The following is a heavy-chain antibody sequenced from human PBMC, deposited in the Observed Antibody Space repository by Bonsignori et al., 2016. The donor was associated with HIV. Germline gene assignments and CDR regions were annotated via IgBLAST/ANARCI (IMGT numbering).Heavy chain of an antibody. CDR3: ARDPRLVRGAPVDV. V-gene: IGHV4-34*01. Sequence: WIRQPPGKGLEWIGEINHSGSTNYNPSLKSRVTISVDTSKNQFSLKLSSVTAADTAVYYCARDPRLVRGAPVDVWGKGTTVTVSS. J-gene: IGHJ6*04. CDR2: INHSGST. D-gene: IGHD3-10*01.